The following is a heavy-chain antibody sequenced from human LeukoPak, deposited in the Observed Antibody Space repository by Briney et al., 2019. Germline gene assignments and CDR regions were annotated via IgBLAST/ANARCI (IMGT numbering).Heavy chain of an antibody. V-gene: IGHV4-34*01. D-gene: IGHD3-9*01. CDR1: GGSFSGYY. CDR2: INHSGST. J-gene: IGHJ5*02. CDR3: ARGAPILTGYLNNWFDP. Sequence: SETLSLTCAVYGGSFSGYYWSWIRQPPGKGLEWIGEINHSGSTNYNPSLKSRVTISVDTPKNQFSLKLSSVTAADTAVYYCARGAPILTGYLNNWFDPWGQGTLVTVSS.